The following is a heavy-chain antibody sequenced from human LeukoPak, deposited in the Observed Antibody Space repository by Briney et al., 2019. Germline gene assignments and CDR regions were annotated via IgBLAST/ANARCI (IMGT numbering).Heavy chain of an antibody. CDR2: ISAYNGNT. D-gene: IGHD6-13*01. CDR3: ARVGLGIAAAGPYYYYYYMDV. Sequence: ASVKVSCKASGYTFTSYGISWVRQAPGQGLEWMGWISAYNGNTNYAQKLQGRVTMTRDMSTSTVYMELSSLRSEDTAVYYCARVGLGIAAAGPYYYYYYMDVWGKGTTVTVSS. J-gene: IGHJ6*03. CDR1: GYTFTSYG. V-gene: IGHV1-18*01.